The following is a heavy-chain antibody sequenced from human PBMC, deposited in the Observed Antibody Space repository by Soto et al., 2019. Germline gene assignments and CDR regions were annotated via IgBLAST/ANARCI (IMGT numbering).Heavy chain of an antibody. CDR1: GYTFTSYV. V-gene: IGHV1-3*05. CDR3: ASEAIAAAAVYSMDV. D-gene: IGHD6-13*01. CDR2: INAGNGNT. Sequence: QVQLVQSGAEEKKPGASVKVSCKASGYTFTSYVMHWVRQAPGQRLEWMGWINAGNGNTKYSQKFQGRVTITRDTSASTAYMELSSLRSEDTAVYYCASEAIAAAAVYSMDVWGQGTTVTVSS. J-gene: IGHJ6*02.